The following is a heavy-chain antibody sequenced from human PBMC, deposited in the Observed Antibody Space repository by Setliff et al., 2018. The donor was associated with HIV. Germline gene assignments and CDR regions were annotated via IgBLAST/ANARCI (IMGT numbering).Heavy chain of an antibody. D-gene: IGHD1-1*01. Sequence: PSETLSLTSTVSDGSFGSTGYSWGWIRQAPGKGLEWIGSTHYSKSTYYNPSLNGRVTISIDTSKKKFSLRLNSVTGADAALYYCARHLEVERLYNWFDSWGQGTLVTVSS. J-gene: IGHJ5*02. CDR1: DGSFGSTGYS. CDR3: ARHLEVERLYNWFDS. CDR2: THYSKST. V-gene: IGHV4-39*01.